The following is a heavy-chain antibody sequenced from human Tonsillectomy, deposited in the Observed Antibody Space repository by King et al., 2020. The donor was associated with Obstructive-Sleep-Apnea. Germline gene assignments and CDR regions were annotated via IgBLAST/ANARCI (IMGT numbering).Heavy chain of an antibody. D-gene: IGHD6-19*01. CDR1: RYTFTSYD. CDR2: MNPKSGNT. Sequence: QLVQSGAEVKKPGASVKVSCKASRYTFTSYDINWVRQATGQGLEWMGWMNPKSGNTGYAQKFQGRVTMTRNTSISTAYMELSSLRSEDTAVYYCATSTRYSSGWFSSTRFDPWGQGTLVTVSS. V-gene: IGHV1-8*01. J-gene: IGHJ5*02. CDR3: ATSTRYSSGWFSSTRFDP.